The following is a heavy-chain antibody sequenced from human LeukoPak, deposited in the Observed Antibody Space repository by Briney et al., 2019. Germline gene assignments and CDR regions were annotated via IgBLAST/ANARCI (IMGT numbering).Heavy chain of an antibody. CDR2: INPSGGST. J-gene: IGHJ4*02. CDR3: ARDSLGTSTADY. V-gene: IGHV1-46*01. D-gene: IGHD6-6*01. CDR1: GYTFTSYY. Sequence: GASVKVSCKASGYTFTSYYMHWVRQAPGQGLEWMGIINPSGGSTSYAQKFQGRVTMTRDTSTSTVYMELSSLRFEDTDVDFCARDSLGTSTADYWGQGTLVTVSS.